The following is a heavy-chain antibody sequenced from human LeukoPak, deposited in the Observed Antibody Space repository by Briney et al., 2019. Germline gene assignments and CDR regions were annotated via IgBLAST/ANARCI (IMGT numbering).Heavy chain of an antibody. CDR3: AKFRRGRWINAFDI. D-gene: IGHD4-23*01. Sequence: PGGSLRLSCAASGFTFSNYGMNWVRQAPGKGLEWVSAISGSGGSTYYADSVKGRFTISRDNSKNTLYLQMNSLRAEDTAVYYCAKFRRGRWINAFDIWGQGTMVTVSS. V-gene: IGHV3-23*01. CDR2: ISGSGGST. J-gene: IGHJ3*02. CDR1: GFTFSNYG.